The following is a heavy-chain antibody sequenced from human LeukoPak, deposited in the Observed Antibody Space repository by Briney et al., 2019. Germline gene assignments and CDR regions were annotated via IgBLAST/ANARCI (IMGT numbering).Heavy chain of an antibody. CDR2: IYYSGST. Sequence: SETLSFTCTVSGGSISSYYCSWIRQPPGKGLEWIGYIYYSGSTNYNPSLKSRVTISVDTSKNQFSLKLSSVTAADTAVYYCARGASYGDYKLWGQGTLVTVSS. J-gene: IGHJ4*02. CDR3: ARGASYGDYKL. CDR1: GGSISSYY. V-gene: IGHV4-59*01. D-gene: IGHD4-17*01.